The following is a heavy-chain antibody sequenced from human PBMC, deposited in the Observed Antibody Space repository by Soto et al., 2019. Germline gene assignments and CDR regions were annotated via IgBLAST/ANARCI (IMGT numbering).Heavy chain of an antibody. D-gene: IGHD6-6*01. CDR1: GFSLSTSGVG. Sequence: QGTLKESGPTLVKPTQTLTLTCSFSGFSLSTSGVGVGWIRQSPGKALEWLALIYWSGDEHYRPSLKSRLSIIKDTSKSHVVLIMTDMDAVDTATYYCARGLATLPVFAFDIWGQGTMVTVSS. CDR3: ARGLATLPVFAFDI. J-gene: IGHJ3*02. CDR2: IYWSGDE. V-gene: IGHV2-5*01.